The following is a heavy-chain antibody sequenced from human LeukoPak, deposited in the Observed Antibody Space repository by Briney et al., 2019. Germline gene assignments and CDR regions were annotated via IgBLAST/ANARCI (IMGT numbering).Heavy chain of an antibody. V-gene: IGHV1-2*02. CDR3: ASLYCSSTSCYPGLRSYYMDV. D-gene: IGHD2-2*01. CDR2: INPNSGGT. J-gene: IGHJ6*03. CDR1: GYTRSELS. Sequence: ASVKVSCKVSGYTRSELSMHWVRRAPGQGLEWMGWINPNSGGTNYAQKFQGRVTMTRDTSISTAYMELSRLRSDDTAVYYCASLYCSSTSCYPGLRSYYMDVWGKGTTVTVSS.